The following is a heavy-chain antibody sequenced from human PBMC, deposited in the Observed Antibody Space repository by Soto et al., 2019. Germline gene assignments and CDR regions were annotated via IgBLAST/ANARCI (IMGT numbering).Heavy chain of an antibody. CDR1: GGSVRSADYY. D-gene: IGHD6-13*01. J-gene: IGHJ4*02. Sequence: QVQLQESGPGLVEPSQTLSLTCTVSGGSVRSADYYWSWIRPHPGKGLEWIGYIYYTGSTYDNPSLTSRLTISVDTSKNQFSLKLSSVTAADTAVYYCARWFIAAQGFFDYWGQGTLVTVSS. CDR3: ARWFIAAQGFFDY. V-gene: IGHV4-31*03. CDR2: IYYTGST.